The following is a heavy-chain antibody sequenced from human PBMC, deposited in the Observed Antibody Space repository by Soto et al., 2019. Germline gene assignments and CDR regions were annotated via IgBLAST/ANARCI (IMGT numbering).Heavy chain of an antibody. CDR1: GYTFTSHN. J-gene: IGHJ4*02. Sequence: QVQLVQSGAGVKKPGASVKVSCKTSGYTFTSHNLHWVRQPPVQDFEWLGMMDPYNGTTTNAQRFQGRVTMTRDTSTTTVNMEMNSLRSEDTATYFCARDIVAASTTTFRPRGQGYGNDYWGQGTLVTVSS. CDR2: MDPYNGTT. CDR3: ARDIVAASTTTFRPRGQGYGNDY. V-gene: IGHV1-46*01. D-gene: IGHD5-18*01.